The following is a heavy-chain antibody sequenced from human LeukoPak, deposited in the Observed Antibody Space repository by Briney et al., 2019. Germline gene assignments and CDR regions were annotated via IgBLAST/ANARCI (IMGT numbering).Heavy chain of an antibody. CDR3: ARSLDGSSSEAPAYWYFDL. J-gene: IGHJ2*01. D-gene: IGHD6-6*01. CDR1: GDSIATSDYY. V-gene: IGHV4-30-2*01. Sequence: PSETLSLTCLVSGDSIATSDYYWSWIRQPPGQGLEWLGYIYHSGSSSHNPSLKSRVTISVDRSNNRFSLKLNSVTVADTAVYYCARSLDGSSSEAPAYWYFDLWGRGTLVTVSS. CDR2: IYHSGSS.